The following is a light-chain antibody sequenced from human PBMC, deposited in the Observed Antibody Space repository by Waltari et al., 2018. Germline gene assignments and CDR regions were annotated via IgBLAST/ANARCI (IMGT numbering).Light chain of an antibody. CDR3: AAWDDSLNGVV. V-gene: IGLV1-44*01. J-gene: IGLJ2*01. Sequence: QSVLTQPPSTSGTPGQRVTISCSGSSSNIGSNTVNWYQQLPGTAPKLLIYTNKERPSGVPDRFSGSRSGTSASLAISGLQSEDEAGYHCAAWDDSLNGVVFGGGTKVTAL. CDR1: SSNIGSNT. CDR2: TNK.